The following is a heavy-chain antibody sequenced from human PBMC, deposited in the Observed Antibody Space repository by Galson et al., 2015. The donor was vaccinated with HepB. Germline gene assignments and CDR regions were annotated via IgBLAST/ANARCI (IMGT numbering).Heavy chain of an antibody. J-gene: IGHJ6*02. CDR3: AGHVRGVIGYYYGMDV. CDR1: GYSCTSYW. CDR2: IYPGDSDT. Sequence: QSGAEVKKPGESLRISCTGSGYSCTSYWIGWVRQIPGKGLEWMGIIYPGDSDTRSRPSFQGQVTISADKSISTAYLQWSSLKASDNAMYYCAGHVRGVIGYYYGMDVWGQGTTVTVSS. V-gene: IGHV5-51*01. D-gene: IGHD3-10*01.